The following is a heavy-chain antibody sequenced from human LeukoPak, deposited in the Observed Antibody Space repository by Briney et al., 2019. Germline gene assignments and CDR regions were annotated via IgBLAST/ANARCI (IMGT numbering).Heavy chain of an antibody. CDR3: AKDLKRGNWGLVY. CDR1: GFTFSSHD. Sequence: PGGSLRLSCAASGFTFSSHDMHWVRQAPGKGLEWVTVISYDGSNKYYADSVKGRFTISRDNSKNTLYLQMNSLRAEDTAVYYCAKDLKRGNWGLVYWGQGTLVTVSS. D-gene: IGHD7-27*01. J-gene: IGHJ4*02. V-gene: IGHV3-30*18. CDR2: ISYDGSNK.